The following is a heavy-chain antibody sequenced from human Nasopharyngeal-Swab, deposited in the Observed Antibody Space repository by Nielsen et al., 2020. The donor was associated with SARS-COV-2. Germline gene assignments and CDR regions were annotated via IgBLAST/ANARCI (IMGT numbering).Heavy chain of an antibody. CDR3: ARHLRVVPAAKRYYYYYMDV. D-gene: IGHD2-2*01. V-gene: IGHV1-69*13. CDR2: IIPIFGTA. Sequence: SVKVSCKASGGTFSSYAISWLRQAPGQGLEWMGGIIPIFGTANYAQKFQGRVTITADEFTSTAYMELSSLRSEDTAVYYCARHLRVVPAAKRYYYYYMDVWGKGTTVTVSS. CDR1: GGTFSSYA. J-gene: IGHJ6*03.